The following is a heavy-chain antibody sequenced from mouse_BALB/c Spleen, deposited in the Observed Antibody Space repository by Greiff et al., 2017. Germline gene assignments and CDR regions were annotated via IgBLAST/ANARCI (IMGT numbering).Heavy chain of an antibody. J-gene: IGHJ3*01. V-gene: IGHV5-12-2*01. CDR3: ARQTTYGDFAGFAY. D-gene: IGHD2-13*01. CDR2: ISNGGGST. CDR1: GFTFSSYT. Sequence: EVKLMESGGGLVQPGGSLKLSCAASGFTFSSYTMSWVRQTPEKRLVWVAYISNGGGSTYYPDTVKGRFTISRDNAKNTLYLQMSSLKSEDTAMYYCARQTTYGDFAGFAYWGQGTLVTVSA.